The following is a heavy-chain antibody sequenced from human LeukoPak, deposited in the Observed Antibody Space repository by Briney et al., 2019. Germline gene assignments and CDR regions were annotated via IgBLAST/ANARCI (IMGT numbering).Heavy chain of an antibody. V-gene: IGHV4-4*02. CDR1: GGSISSSNW. D-gene: IGHD6-13*01. Sequence: SETLSLTCAVSGGSISSSNWWSWVRQPPGKGLEWIGEIYHSGSTNYNPSLKSRVTISVDKSKNQFSLKLSSVTAADTAVYYCARDSRRRIAAAGNWFDPWGQGTLVTVSS. J-gene: IGHJ5*02. CDR3: ARDSRRRIAAAGNWFDP. CDR2: IYHSGST.